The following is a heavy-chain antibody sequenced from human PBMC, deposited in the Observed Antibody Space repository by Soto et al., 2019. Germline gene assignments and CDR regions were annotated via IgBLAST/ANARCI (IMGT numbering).Heavy chain of an antibody. J-gene: IGHJ4*02. V-gene: IGHV4-59*01. D-gene: IGHD6-19*01. Sequence: QVQLQESGPGLVKPSESLSLTCAVSGGSISSYYWSWIRQPPGKGLEWIGYIYYSGSTNYNTSLKSRVTRSVGTSKNQFTLKLTSVTAADTAVYYCARSRYTSGWWTPPFDYWGQGTLVTVSS. CDR1: GGSISSYY. CDR2: IYYSGST. CDR3: ARSRYTSGWWTPPFDY.